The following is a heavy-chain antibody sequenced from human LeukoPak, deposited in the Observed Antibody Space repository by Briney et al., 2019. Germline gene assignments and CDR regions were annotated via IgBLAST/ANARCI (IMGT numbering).Heavy chain of an antibody. D-gene: IGHD2-21*01. J-gene: IGHJ5*02. CDR1: GGSISSGHYY. CDR3: ARTLGDSRFDP. V-gene: IGHV4-31*03. Sequence: SETLSLTCTVSGGSISSGHYYWSWIRQHPGKGLEWIGYIFYGGATYYDPSLKSRVTISVDTSKNQFSLKVTSVTAADTAVYYCARTLGDSRFDPWGQGTLVTVSS. CDR2: IFYGGAT.